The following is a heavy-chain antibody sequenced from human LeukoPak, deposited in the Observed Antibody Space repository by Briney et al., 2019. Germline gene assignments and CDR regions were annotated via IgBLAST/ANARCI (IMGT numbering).Heavy chain of an antibody. CDR2: ISYDGSNK. Sequence: PGGSLRLSCAASGFTFSSYGMLWARQAPGRGVEWVAVISYDGSNKYYAHSVKGRLTISRDNSKNSMYLQMNSLRAEHSVVFSRATSSPTDQSDAFDIWGQGTMVTVSS. CDR1: GFTFSSYG. J-gene: IGHJ3*02. CDR3: ATSSPTDQSDAFDI. V-gene: IGHV3-30*03.